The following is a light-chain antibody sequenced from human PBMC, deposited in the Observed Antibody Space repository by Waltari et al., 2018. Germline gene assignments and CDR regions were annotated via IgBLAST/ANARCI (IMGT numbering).Light chain of an antibody. CDR3: CSYAGSYTWV. Sequence: QSALTQPASVSGSPGQSITISCTGTSSDVGNYNLVSWYQQYPGKAPKVMIYDDNRRPSGVSDRFSGSKSGNTASLTISGVQAEDEADYYCCSYAGSYTWVFGGGIKLTVL. V-gene: IGLV2-23*01. CDR1: SSDVGNYNL. J-gene: IGLJ3*02. CDR2: DDN.